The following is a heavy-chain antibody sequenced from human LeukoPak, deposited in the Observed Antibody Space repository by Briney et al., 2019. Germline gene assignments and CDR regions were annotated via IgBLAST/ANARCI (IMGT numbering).Heavy chain of an antibody. CDR3: ARACGDYEGDAFDI. Sequence: SETLSLTCTVSGGSISSGSYYWSWIRQPAGKGLEWIGRIYTSGSTNYNPSLKSRVTISVDTSKNQFSLKLSSVTAADTAVYYCARACGDYEGDAFDIWGQGTMVTVSS. CDR2: IYTSGST. V-gene: IGHV4-61*02. J-gene: IGHJ3*02. D-gene: IGHD4-17*01. CDR1: GGSISSGSYY.